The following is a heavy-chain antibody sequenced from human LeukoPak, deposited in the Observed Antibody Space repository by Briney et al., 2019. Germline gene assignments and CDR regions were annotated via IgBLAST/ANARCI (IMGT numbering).Heavy chain of an antibody. CDR3: ARDSGIAVAGFDY. J-gene: IGHJ4*02. D-gene: IGHD6-19*01. Sequence: SETLSLTCTVSGASIRNYDWSWIRQPAGKGLEWIGRTYTRGSTNYNPSLKSRVTMSVDASTNQFSLKLTSVTAADTAIYYCARDSGIAVAGFDYWGRGTLITVSS. V-gene: IGHV4-4*07. CDR1: GASIRNYD. CDR2: TYTRGST.